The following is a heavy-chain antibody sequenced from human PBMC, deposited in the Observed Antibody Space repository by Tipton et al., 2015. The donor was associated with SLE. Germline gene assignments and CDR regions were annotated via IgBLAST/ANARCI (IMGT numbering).Heavy chain of an antibody. D-gene: IGHD1-1*01. CDR3: ARGNRAEEELDL. J-gene: IGHJ4*02. CDR1: GGSISSYF. Sequence: TLSLTCSVSGGSISSYFWTWIRQPPGKGLEWIGYVYYGVSTYNNPSLKSRLTISVDTSKNQFSPNLRSVTAADTAVYFCARGNRAEEELDLWGQGTLVTVSS. CDR2: VYYGVST. V-gene: IGHV4-59*01.